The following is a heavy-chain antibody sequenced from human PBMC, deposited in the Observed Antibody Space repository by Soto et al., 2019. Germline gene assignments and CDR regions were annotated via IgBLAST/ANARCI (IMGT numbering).Heavy chain of an antibody. J-gene: IGHJ6*02. CDR3: AKPPPPSGSYNYYYGMDV. V-gene: IGHV3-23*01. CDR2: ISGSGGST. CDR1: GFTFSSYA. D-gene: IGHD1-26*01. Sequence: GGSLRLSCAASGFTFSSYAMSWVRQAPGKGLEWVSAISGSGGSTYYADSVKGRFTISRDNSKNTLYLQMNSLRAEDTAVYYCAKPPPPSGSYNYYYGMDVWGQGTTVTVSS.